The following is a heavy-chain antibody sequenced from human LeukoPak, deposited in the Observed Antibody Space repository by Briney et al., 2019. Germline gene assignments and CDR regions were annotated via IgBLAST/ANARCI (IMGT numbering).Heavy chain of an antibody. CDR3: ARAEEGYYDSSGWFCY. Sequence: GGSLRLSCAASGFTFSSYAMHWVRQAPGKGLEWVAVISYDGSNKYYADSVKGRFTISRDNSKNTLYLQMNSLRAEDTAVYYCARAEEGYYDSSGWFCYWGQGTLVTVSS. CDR1: GFTFSSYA. CDR2: ISYDGSNK. D-gene: IGHD3-22*01. J-gene: IGHJ4*02. V-gene: IGHV3-30-3*01.